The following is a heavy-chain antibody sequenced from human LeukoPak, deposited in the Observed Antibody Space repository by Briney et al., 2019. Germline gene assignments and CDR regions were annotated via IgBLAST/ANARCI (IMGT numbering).Heavy chain of an antibody. J-gene: IGHJ4*02. CDR2: INWNGGST. CDR1: GFTFDDYG. V-gene: IGHV3-20*04. Sequence: GGSLRLSCAASGFTFDDYGMSWVRQAPGKGLEWVSGINWNGGSTGYADSVKGRFTISRDNAKNSLYLQMNSLRAEDTALYYCARVMGVTAAHPFDYWGQGTLVTVSS. D-gene: IGHD2-21*02. CDR3: ARVMGVTAAHPFDY.